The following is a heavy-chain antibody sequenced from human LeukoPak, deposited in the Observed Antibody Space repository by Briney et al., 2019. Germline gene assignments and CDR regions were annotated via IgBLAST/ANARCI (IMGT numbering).Heavy chain of an antibody. V-gene: IGHV3-21*01. D-gene: IGHD4-17*01. CDR1: EFTFSSYS. J-gene: IGHJ6*03. Sequence: PGGSLRLSCAASEFTFSSYSMNWVRQAPGKGLEWVSSISSSSSYIYYADSVKGRFTISRDNAKNSLYLQMNSLRAEDTAVYYCARDHSLRETHYYYYYMDVWGKGTTVTVSS. CDR3: ARDHSLRETHYYYYYMDV. CDR2: ISSSSSYI.